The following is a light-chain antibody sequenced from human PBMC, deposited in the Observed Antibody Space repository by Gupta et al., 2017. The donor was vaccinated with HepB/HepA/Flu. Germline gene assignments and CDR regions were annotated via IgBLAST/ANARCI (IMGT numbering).Light chain of an antibody. CDR1: SSDVGRYNL. V-gene: IGLV2-23*02. CDR3: SSFGGGDIFL. CDR2: EVS. Sequence: QSALLQPASVSGSPGQSITISCTGTSSDVGRYNLVSWYQQHPGKAPKLIIYEVSKWPSGVSSRFSGSKSGNTASLTISGLQTEDEADYYCSSFGGGDIFLFGGGTKLTV. J-gene: IGLJ2*01.